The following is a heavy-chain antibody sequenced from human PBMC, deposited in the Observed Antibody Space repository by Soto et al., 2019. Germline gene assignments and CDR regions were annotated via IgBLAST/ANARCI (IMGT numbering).Heavy chain of an antibody. J-gene: IGHJ4*02. V-gene: IGHV3-33*08. CDR3: GRKEVSGPIDY. CDR1: GVTVSSNY. CDR2: IWYDGSNK. Sequence: GGSLRLSCAASGVTVSSNYMDWVRQAPGKGLEWVAVIWYDGSNKYYADSVKGRFTISRDNSKNTLYLQMNSLRAEDTAVYYCGRKEVSGPIDYWGQGTLVTVSS.